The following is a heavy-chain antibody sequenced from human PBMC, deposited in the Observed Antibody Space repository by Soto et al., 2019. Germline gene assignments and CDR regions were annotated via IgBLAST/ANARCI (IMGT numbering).Heavy chain of an antibody. J-gene: IGHJ4*02. V-gene: IGHV1-18*01. CDR1: GYNFSTDG. D-gene: IGHD3-16*01. Sequence: ASVKVSCKASGYNFSTDGVGWVRQAPGQGLEGMGFISAYNGFTAFAPSLQGRLTLTTDTSTTTSYMELRDLRSDDTAVYFCARDERALCSDAYCESHFAYRGQGTLVTVSS. CDR2: ISAYNGFT. CDR3: ARDERALCSDAYCESHFAY.